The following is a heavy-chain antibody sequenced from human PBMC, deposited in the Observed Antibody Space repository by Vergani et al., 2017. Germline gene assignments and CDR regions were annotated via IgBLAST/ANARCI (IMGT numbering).Heavy chain of an antibody. CDR3: TTDPRYCGDGSCYWLRDHHYYGMDV. V-gene: IGHV3-15*01. CDR2: IKSTFDRGTT. Sequence: EVQLLESGGGLLQPGGSLRLSCAASGFTFTSYAMSWVRQAPGKGLEWVGRIKSTFDRGTTDYAAAVKGRFTISRDDSKNTLFLQMNGLKTEDIGVYYCTTDPRYCGDGSCYWLRDHHYYGMDVWGQGTTVTVSS. D-gene: IGHD2-21*01. J-gene: IGHJ6*02. CDR1: GFTFTSYA.